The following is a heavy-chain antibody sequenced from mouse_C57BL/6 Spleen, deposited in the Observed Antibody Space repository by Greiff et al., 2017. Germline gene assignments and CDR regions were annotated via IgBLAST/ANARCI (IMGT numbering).Heavy chain of an antibody. D-gene: IGHD2-1*01. V-gene: IGHV3-1*01. Sequence: EVQLQQSGPGMVKPSQSLSLTCTVTGYSITSGYDWHWIRHFPGNKLEWMGYISYSGSTNYNPSLKSRISITHDTSKNHFFLKLNSVTTEDTATYYCARGLWYPAYWGQGTLVTVSA. CDR3: ARGLWYPAY. CDR2: ISYSGST. CDR1: GYSITSGYD. J-gene: IGHJ3*01.